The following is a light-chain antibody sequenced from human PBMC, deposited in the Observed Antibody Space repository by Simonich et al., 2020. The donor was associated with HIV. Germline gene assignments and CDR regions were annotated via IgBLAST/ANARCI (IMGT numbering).Light chain of an antibody. CDR3: QQYYDTPYT. CDR2: CAS. J-gene: IGKJ2*01. CDR1: QSDLYNSNNKNY. V-gene: IGKV4-1*01. Sequence: DIVMTQSPNSLAVSLGYSASINCSYGQSDLYNSNNKNYLAWYQQKPGQPPKILIYCASTREYGVPDRFSGSGSGTDFNLTISSLQAEDVAVYYCQQYYDTPYTFGQGTKLEIK.